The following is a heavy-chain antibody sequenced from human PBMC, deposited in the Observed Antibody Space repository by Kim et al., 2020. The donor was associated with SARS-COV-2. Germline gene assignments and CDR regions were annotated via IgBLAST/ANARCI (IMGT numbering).Heavy chain of an antibody. CDR2: IKQDGSEK. J-gene: IGHJ4*02. D-gene: IGHD6-13*01. CDR3: ARGGAALGS. CDR1: GFPFSGYW. Sequence: GGSLRLSCVASGFPFSGYWMSWVRQAPGKGLEWVANIKQDGSEKHYVDSVKGRFIISRDNAKKSLYLQMNSLRGDDTAFYYCARGGAALGSWGQGTLDTVSS. V-gene: IGHV3-7*01.